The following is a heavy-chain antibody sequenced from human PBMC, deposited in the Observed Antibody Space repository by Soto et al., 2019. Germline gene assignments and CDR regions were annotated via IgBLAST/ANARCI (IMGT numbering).Heavy chain of an antibody. CDR2: ISYDGSNK. V-gene: IGHV3-30*18. D-gene: IGHD3-16*01. CDR3: AKDLERGDY. Sequence: QVQLVESGGGVVQPGRSLRLSCAASGFTFSSYGMHWVRQAPGKGLEWVAVISYDGSNKYYADSVKGRFTISRDNSKNTLYLQMNSLRAEDTAVYYCAKDLERGDYWGQGTLVTVSS. CDR1: GFTFSSYG. J-gene: IGHJ4*02.